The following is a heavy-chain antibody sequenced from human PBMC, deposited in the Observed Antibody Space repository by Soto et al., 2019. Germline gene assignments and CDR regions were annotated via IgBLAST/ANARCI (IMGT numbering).Heavy chain of an antibody. CDR2: IIPILGTG. D-gene: IGHD3-10*01. CDR1: GGTFTSDT. Sequence: QVQLVQSGPEVKKSGSSVKVSCKLSGGTFTSDTISWLRRAPGQGLEWMGRIIPILGTGNYAQKFQGRITITEDKSTNTGYMELSSLTSEDTAIHYCAREERSYNMGTFSFYYMDVWGNGTTVTVSS. V-gene: IGHV1-69*08. J-gene: IGHJ6*03. CDR3: AREERSYNMGTFSFYYMDV.